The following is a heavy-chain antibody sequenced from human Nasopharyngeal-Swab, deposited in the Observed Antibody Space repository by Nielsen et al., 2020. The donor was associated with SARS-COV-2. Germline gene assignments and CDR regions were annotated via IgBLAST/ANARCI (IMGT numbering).Heavy chain of an antibody. Sequence: GGSLRLSCAASGFTFISYGMHWVRQAPGKGLEWVAVISHDGSNKYYVDSVKGRFTISGDDSKNTLYLQMNSLRAEDTAVYYCAKGKYYYDTSGFYPFDYWGQGTLVTVSS. CDR3: AKGKYYYDTSGFYPFDY. J-gene: IGHJ4*02. CDR1: GFTFISYG. V-gene: IGHV3-30*18. D-gene: IGHD3-22*01. CDR2: ISHDGSNK.